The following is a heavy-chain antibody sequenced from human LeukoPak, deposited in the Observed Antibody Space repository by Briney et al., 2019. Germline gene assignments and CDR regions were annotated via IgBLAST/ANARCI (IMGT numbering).Heavy chain of an antibody. Sequence: PGGSLRLSCAASGFTFSSYWMSWVRQAPGKGLEWVANIKQDGSEKYYVDSVRSRFTISRDNAKNSLYLQMNSLRVEDTAVYYCARAYDILTGWLDYWGQGTLVIVSS. J-gene: IGHJ4*02. CDR2: IKQDGSEK. CDR3: ARAYDILTGWLDY. V-gene: IGHV3-7*03. D-gene: IGHD3-9*01. CDR1: GFTFSSYW.